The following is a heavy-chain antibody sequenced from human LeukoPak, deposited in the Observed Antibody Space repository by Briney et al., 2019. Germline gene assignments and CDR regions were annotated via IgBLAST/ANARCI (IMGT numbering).Heavy chain of an antibody. CDR2: ISGSGGST. V-gene: IGHV3-23*01. CDR3: AKGINYYSSGAPDY. Sequence: PGGSLRLSCAASGFTFSSYAMSRVRQAPGKGLEWVSAISGSGGSTYYADSVKGRFTISREKSKNTLFLQMSSLRAEDTAVYYCAKGINYYSSGAPDYWGQGTLVTVSS. CDR1: GFTFSSYA. J-gene: IGHJ4*02. D-gene: IGHD3-10*01.